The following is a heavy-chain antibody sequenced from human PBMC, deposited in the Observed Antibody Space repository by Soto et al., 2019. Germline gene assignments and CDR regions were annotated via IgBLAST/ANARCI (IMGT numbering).Heavy chain of an antibody. D-gene: IGHD4-17*01. Sequence: QVQLVESGGGVVQPGRSLRLSCAASGFTFSSYGMHWVRQAPGKGLAWVAVIWYDGSNKYYADSVKGRFTISRDNSNNTLYLQMNSLRAEDTAVYYCARDGPLYGDYAFDLWGRGTLVTVSS. J-gene: IGHJ2*01. CDR1: GFTFSSYG. CDR2: IWYDGSNK. CDR3: ARDGPLYGDYAFDL. V-gene: IGHV3-33*01.